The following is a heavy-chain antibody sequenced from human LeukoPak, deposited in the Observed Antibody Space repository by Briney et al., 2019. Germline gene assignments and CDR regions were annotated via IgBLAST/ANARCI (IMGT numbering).Heavy chain of an antibody. CDR3: ARGRPGLGMDV. D-gene: IGHD2-2*01. V-gene: IGHV4-59*01. Sequence: SETLSLTCTVSGGSISSYYWSWIRQPPGQGLEWIGYIYYSGSTNYNPSLKSRVTISVDTSKNQFSLKLSSVTAADTAVYYCARGRPGLGMDVWGQGTTVTVSS. CDR2: IYYSGST. CDR1: GGSISSYY. J-gene: IGHJ6*02.